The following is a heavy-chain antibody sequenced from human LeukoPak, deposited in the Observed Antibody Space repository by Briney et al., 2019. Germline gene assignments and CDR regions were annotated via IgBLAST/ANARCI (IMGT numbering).Heavy chain of an antibody. CDR2: IYYSGSV. CDR3: ARADTPRNYYDRSGFYNYYGMDV. CDR1: GVSIGGYY. Sequence: KPSETLSLTCTVSGVSIGGYYWSWVRQSPGKGLEWIGYIYYSGSVNYNPSLKSRVSLSIDTSKNQFSLKLRSVTAADTGVYYCARADTPRNYYDRSGFYNYYGMDVWGQGTTVTVSS. D-gene: IGHD3-22*01. V-gene: IGHV4-59*01. J-gene: IGHJ6*02.